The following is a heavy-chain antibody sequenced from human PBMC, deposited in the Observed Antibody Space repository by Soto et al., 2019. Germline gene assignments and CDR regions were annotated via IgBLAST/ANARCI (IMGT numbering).Heavy chain of an antibody. J-gene: IGHJ4*02. CDR3: ASGGFRQWLLDH. V-gene: IGHV3-74*01. CDR2: IKYDGSTT. Sequence: EVQLVESGGGLVQPGGSLRLSCAASGFTFNNYWIHWVRQVPGKGLVWVSRIKYDGSTTNYADSVKGRFTISRDNAKDTVYLQMDSLRAEDAAVYYCASGGFRQWLLDHWGQGTPVTVSS. CDR1: GFTFNNYW. D-gene: IGHD6-19*01.